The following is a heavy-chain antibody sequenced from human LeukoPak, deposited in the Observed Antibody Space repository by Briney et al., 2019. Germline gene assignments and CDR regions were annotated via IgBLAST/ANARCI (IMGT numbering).Heavy chain of an antibody. D-gene: IGHD3-22*01. CDR3: ARDRLITMIVAIEDDGFDI. J-gene: IGHJ3*02. CDR1: GFTFSSYG. Sequence: PGGSLRLSCAASGFTFSSYGMHWVRQAPGKGLEWVAVIWYDGSNKYYADSVKGRFTISRDNSKNTLYLQMNSLRAEDTAVYYCARDRLITMIVAIEDDGFDIWGQGTMVTVSS. CDR2: IWYDGSNK. V-gene: IGHV3-33*01.